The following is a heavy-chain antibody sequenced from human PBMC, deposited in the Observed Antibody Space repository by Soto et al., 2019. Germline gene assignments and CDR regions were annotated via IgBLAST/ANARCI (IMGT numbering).Heavy chain of an antibody. CDR2: IIPIFGTA. J-gene: IGHJ5*02. CDR1: GGTFSSYA. V-gene: IGHV1-69*13. D-gene: IGHD3-10*01. CDR3: ARAPAYYYGSGKGWFDP. Sequence: SVKVSCKASGGTFSSYAISWVRQAPGQGLEWMGGIIPIFGTANYAQKFQGRVTITADESTSTAYMELSSLRSEDTAVYYCARAPAYYYGSGKGWFDPWGQGTLVTVSS.